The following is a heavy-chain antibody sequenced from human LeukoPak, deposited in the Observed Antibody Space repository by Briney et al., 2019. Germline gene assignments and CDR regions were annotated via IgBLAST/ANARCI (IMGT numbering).Heavy chain of an antibody. D-gene: IGHD6-19*01. CDR3: ARESIAVAGAPFDY. J-gene: IGHJ4*02. CDR2: ISSGNTI. CDR1: GFTFSSYE. Sequence: GGSLRLSCAASGFTFSSYEMNWVRQAPGKGLEWVSYISSGNTIYDADSVKGRFTISRDNAKNSLYLQMNSLRAEDTAVYYCARESIAVAGAPFDYWGQGTLVTVSS. V-gene: IGHV3-48*03.